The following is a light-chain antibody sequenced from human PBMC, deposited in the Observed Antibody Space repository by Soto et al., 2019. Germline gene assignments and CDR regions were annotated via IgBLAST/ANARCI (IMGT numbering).Light chain of an antibody. J-gene: IGKJ2*01. CDR3: QQHNSSPYT. CDR2: AAS. CDR1: QGISSY. Sequence: IQLTQSPSSLSASVGDRVTITCRASQGISSYLAWYQQKPGKAPKLLIYAASTLQSGVPSRFSGSGSGTDFTLTISSLQPEDFAVYYCQQHNSSPYTFGGGTKLEIK. V-gene: IGKV1-9*01.